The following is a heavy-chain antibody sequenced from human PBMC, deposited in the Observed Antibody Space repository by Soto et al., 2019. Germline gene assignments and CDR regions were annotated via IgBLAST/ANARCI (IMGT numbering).Heavy chain of an antibody. CDR3: ARVPGRL. D-gene: IGHD3-10*01. CDR2: VYSGGAT. CDR1: GFSVSRNY. Sequence: QLVETGGGLIQPGTSLTLYCAASGFSVSRNYMTWVRQAPGKGLEWVSFVYSGGATFYADSVKGRFILSRDDSQNTMYLQMNNLRAEDTAVYSCARVPGRLWDRGTLVTVAS. V-gene: IGHV3-53*02. J-gene: IGHJ4*02.